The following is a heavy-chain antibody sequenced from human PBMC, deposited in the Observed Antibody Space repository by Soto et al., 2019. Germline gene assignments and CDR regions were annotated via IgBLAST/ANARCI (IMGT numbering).Heavy chain of an antibody. CDR1: GYTFTSYG. CDR2: ISAHNGNT. CDR3: ARSGYSGYDKNWFVP. V-gene: IGHV1-18*01. D-gene: IGHD5-12*01. Sequence: QVQLVQSGAEVKKPGASVKVSCKASGYTFTSYGISWVRQAPGQGLEWLGCISAHNGNTNYAQKLQGRVTMTTDTSTSTDYMELRSLRYDDTAVYYCARSGYSGYDKNWFVPWGQGTLVTVSS. J-gene: IGHJ5*02.